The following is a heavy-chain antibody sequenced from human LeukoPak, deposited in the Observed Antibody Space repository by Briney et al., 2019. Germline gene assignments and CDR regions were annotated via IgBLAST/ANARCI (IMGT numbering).Heavy chain of an antibody. Sequence: SETLSLTCTGSGGSISSYYWSWIRQPPGKGLEWIGYIYYSGSTNYNPSLKSRVTISVDTSKNQFSLKLSSVTAADTAVYYCARDEVVPAGNYYYYYMDVWGKGTTVTVSS. CDR1: GGSISSYY. J-gene: IGHJ6*03. D-gene: IGHD2-2*01. CDR2: IYYSGST. CDR3: ARDEVVPAGNYYYYYMDV. V-gene: IGHV4-59*01.